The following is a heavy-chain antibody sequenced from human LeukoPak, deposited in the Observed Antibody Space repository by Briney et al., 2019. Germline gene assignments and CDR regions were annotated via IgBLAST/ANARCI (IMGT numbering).Heavy chain of an antibody. V-gene: IGHV3-23*01. CDR3: AKDWAHSSGGRWFDP. CDR2: ISGSGGST. CDR1: GYTFSSYG. D-gene: IGHD6-19*01. J-gene: IGHJ5*02. Sequence: GGSLRLSCAASGYTFSSYGMSWVRHAPGEGLEGVSPISGSGGSTYYADSVKGRFTISRDNSKNTLYLQMNSLRAEDTAVYYCAKDWAHSSGGRWFDPWGQGTLVTVSS.